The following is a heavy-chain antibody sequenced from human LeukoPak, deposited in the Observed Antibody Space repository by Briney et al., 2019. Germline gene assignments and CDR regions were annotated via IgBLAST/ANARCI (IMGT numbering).Heavy chain of an antibody. J-gene: IGHJ2*01. Sequence: GGSLRLSCAASGFSFSNYNMNWVRQAPGKGLEWVSSISSSSTYIYYADSLRGRFTISRDNAENSLYLQMNSLRAEDTAVYYCARNKIVATAAEYWYFDLWGRGTLVTVSS. CDR3: ARNKIVATAAEYWYFDL. CDR1: GFSFSNYN. CDR2: ISSSSTYI. V-gene: IGHV3-21*06. D-gene: IGHD5-12*01.